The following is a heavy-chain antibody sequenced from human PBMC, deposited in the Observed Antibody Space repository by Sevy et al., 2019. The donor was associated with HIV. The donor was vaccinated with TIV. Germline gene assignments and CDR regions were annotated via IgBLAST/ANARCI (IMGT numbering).Heavy chain of an antibody. CDR2: IKGDGSDK. CDR1: EFTFSKYR. Sequence: GGSLRLSCAASEFTFSKYRMGWVRQAPGKGPEWVANIKGDGSDKYYLDSVKGRFTISRDNAKSSLYLRMNSLRDEDTATYYCVRGGGACDYWGQRTLVTVPS. V-gene: IGHV3-7*01. J-gene: IGHJ4*02. CDR3: VRGGGACDY. D-gene: IGHD2-21*02.